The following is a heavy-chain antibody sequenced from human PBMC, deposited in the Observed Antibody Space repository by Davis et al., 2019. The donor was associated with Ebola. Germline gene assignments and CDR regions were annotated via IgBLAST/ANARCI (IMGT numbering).Heavy chain of an antibody. Sequence: MPPQTLSPTCILAGGSITNYFWSWIRQPPGKGLEWIGNIHYLGNTNYNTSLRSRVTMSVDTSKSQFSLKLSSVTAADTAVDYCARGNYGDYIVLYYYNMDGWGEGTAVTVSS. D-gene: IGHD4-17*01. CDR3: ARGNYGDYIVLYYYNMDG. J-gene: IGHJ6*04. V-gene: IGHV4-59*01. CDR2: IHYLGNT. CDR1: GGSITNYF.